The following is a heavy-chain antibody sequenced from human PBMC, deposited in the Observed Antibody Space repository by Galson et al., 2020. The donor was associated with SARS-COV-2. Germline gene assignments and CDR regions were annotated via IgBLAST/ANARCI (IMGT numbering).Heavy chain of an antibody. V-gene: IGHV4-34*01. J-gene: IGHJ4*02. CDR3: ARGTRDITMIVVVMTSVSSHLDF. CDR1: GGSFSDYL. Sequence: SQASETLSLTCAVYGGSFSDYLWSWVRQTPGKGLEWIGEINHSGTTSYNPSLKGRVTLSVNTSKNQFSLRLSSVTAADRGVYYCARGTRDITMIVVVMTSVSSHLDFWGQGTLVTVSS. CDR2: INHSGTT. D-gene: IGHD3-22*01.